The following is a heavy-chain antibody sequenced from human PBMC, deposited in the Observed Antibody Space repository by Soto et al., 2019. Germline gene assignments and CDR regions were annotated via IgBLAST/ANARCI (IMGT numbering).Heavy chain of an antibody. V-gene: IGHV5-51*01. Sequence: PGESLKISCKGSGYSFTSYWIGWVRQMPGKGLEWVGIIYPGDSDTRYSPSFQGQVTISADKSISTAYLQWSSLKASDTAMYYCARQYRSDCSSTSCTSPYYYYGMDVWGQGATVTVSS. CDR1: GYSFTSYW. J-gene: IGHJ6*02. D-gene: IGHD2-2*01. CDR3: ARQYRSDCSSTSCTSPYYYYGMDV. CDR2: IYPGDSDT.